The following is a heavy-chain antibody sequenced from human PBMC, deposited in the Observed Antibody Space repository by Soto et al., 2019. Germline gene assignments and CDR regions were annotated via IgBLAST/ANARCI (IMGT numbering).Heavy chain of an antibody. CDR3: ARGSSSSDRRVDL. CDR1: GYTVNTYY. CDR2: INPSGGST. Sequence: QVQLVQSGAEEKKPGASVKVSCKASGYTVNTYYMHWVQQAPGQGLERLGVINPSGGSTTYAQKFQGRVTMTRDTSTSTVYMQLSILGSEDTAVYYCARGSSSSDRRVDLWGQGTLVTVSS. V-gene: IGHV1-46*02. J-gene: IGHJ5*02. D-gene: IGHD3-22*01.